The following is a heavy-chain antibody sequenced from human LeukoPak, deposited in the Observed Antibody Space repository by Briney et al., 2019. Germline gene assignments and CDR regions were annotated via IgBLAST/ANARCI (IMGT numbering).Heavy chain of an antibody. Sequence: GGSLRLSCAASGFTVSSNYMSWVRQAPGKGLEWVSIIHSGGSTYYADSVKGRVTISGDNSKNTVSLQVNSLRAEDTAVYYCARSMTLTDAFDVWGQGTMVTVSS. CDR1: GFTVSSNY. J-gene: IGHJ3*01. CDR2: IHSGGST. V-gene: IGHV3-53*01. D-gene: IGHD2-21*01. CDR3: ARSMTLTDAFDV.